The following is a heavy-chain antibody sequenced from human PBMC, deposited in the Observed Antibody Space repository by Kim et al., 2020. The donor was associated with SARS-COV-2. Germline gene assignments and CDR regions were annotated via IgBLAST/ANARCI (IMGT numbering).Heavy chain of an antibody. Sequence: LKSRVTISVDTSKNQFSLKLSSVTAADTAVYYCAPGGITIFGVAEYYFDYWGQGTLVTVSS. CDR3: APGGITIFGVAEYYFDY. V-gene: IGHV4-39*01. D-gene: IGHD3-3*01. J-gene: IGHJ4*02.